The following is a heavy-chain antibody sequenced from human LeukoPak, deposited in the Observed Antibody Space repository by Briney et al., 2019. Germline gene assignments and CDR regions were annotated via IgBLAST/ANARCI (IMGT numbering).Heavy chain of an antibody. CDR1: GDSISSATHY. CDR3: ARGMGFWSGYVVY. J-gene: IGHJ4*02. V-gene: IGHV4-61*10. Sequence: PSETLSLTCAVSGDSISSATHYWSWIRQPAGKGLEWIGGINHSGSTNYNPSLKSRVTISVDTSKNQFSLKLSSVTAADTAVYYCARGMGFWSGYVVYWGQGTLVTVSS. D-gene: IGHD3-3*01. CDR2: INHSGST.